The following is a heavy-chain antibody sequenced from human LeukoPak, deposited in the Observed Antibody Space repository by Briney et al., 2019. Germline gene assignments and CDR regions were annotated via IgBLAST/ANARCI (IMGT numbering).Heavy chain of an antibody. CDR1: GFTFSSYS. D-gene: IGHD3-22*01. V-gene: IGHV3-30*02. CDR3: AKEGYYDSSGYYDAFDI. CDR2: IRYDGSNK. Sequence: GGSLRLSCAASGFTFSSYSMHWVRQAPGKGLEWVAFIRYDGSNKYYADSVKGRFTISRDNSKNTLYLQMNSLRAEDTAVYYCAKEGYYDSSGYYDAFDIWGQGTMVTVSS. J-gene: IGHJ3*02.